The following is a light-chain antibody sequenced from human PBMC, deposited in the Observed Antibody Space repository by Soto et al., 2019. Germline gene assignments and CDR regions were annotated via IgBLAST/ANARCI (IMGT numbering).Light chain of an antibody. V-gene: IGLV2-14*01. CDR1: SSDVGGYNY. Sequence: QSALTQPASVSGSPGQSITISCTGTSSDVGGYNYVSWYQQHPGKAPKVMIYDVSNRPSGVSSRFSGSKSGNTASLTISGLQAEDEADYYCGSYTSSSTPYVFGTGTKLTVL. J-gene: IGLJ1*01. CDR3: GSYTSSSTPYV. CDR2: DVS.